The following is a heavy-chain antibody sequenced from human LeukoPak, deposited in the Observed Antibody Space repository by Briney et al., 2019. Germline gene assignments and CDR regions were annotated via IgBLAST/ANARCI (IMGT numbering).Heavy chain of an antibody. CDR3: ARPAVAGSHWYFDL. D-gene: IGHD6-19*01. V-gene: IGHV3-74*01. CDR1: GFTFSNYW. CDR2: VKTDGSIT. Sequence: GGSLRLSCVASGFTFSNYWMQWVRQAPGKGLEWVSRVKTDGSITTYADSVKGRFTISRDNAENTLYLQMNNLRAEDTAVYHCARPAVAGSHWYFDLWGRGTLVTVSS. J-gene: IGHJ2*01.